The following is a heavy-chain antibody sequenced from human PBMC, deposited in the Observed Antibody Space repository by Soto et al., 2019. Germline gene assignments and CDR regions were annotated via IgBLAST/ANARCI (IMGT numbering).Heavy chain of an antibody. CDR1: GGSFSGYY. Sequence: QVQLQQWGAGLLKPSETLSLTCAVYGGSFSGYYWSWIRQPPGKGLEWIGEINHSGSTNYNPSLTSRVTISVDTSKNQLSLKLSSVTAADTAVNYCARGLDSSGWYRYYYYGMDVWGQGTTVTVSS. CDR3: ARGLDSSGWYRYYYYGMDV. V-gene: IGHV4-34*01. J-gene: IGHJ6*02. CDR2: INHSGST. D-gene: IGHD6-19*01.